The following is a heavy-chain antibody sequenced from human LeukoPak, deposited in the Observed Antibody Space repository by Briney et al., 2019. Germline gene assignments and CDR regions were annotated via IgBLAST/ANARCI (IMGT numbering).Heavy chain of an antibody. CDR2: ISAYNGNT. CDR1: GGTFSSYA. V-gene: IGHV1-18*01. Sequence: ASVKVSCKASGGTFSSYAISWVRQAPGQGLEWMGWISAYNGNTNYAQKLQGRVTMTTDTSTSTAYMELRSLRSDDTAVYYRARAHYGDYAPFDYWGQGTLVTVSS. J-gene: IGHJ4*02. D-gene: IGHD4-17*01. CDR3: ARAHYGDYAPFDY.